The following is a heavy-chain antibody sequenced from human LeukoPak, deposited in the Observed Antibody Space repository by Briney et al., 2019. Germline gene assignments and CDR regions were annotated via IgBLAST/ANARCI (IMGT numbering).Heavy chain of an antibody. CDR2: INPNSGGT. D-gene: IGHD5-18*01. V-gene: IGHV1-2*02. CDR1: GYTFTAYF. J-gene: IGHJ6*02. CDR3: ARDLAGYSYGGYYYYGMDV. Sequence: ASVKVSCKASGYTFTAYFIHWVRQAPGQGLEWMGWINPNSGGTNYAQKFQGRVTMTRDTSTSTVYMELSSLRSEDTAVYYCARDLAGYSYGGYYYYGMDVWGQGTTVTVSS.